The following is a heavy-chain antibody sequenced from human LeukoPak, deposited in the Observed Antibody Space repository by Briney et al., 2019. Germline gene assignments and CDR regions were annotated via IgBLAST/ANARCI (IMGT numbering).Heavy chain of an antibody. Sequence: GGSLRLSCAASGFTFSSYGMHWVRQAPGKGLEWVAVISYDGSNKYYADSVKGRFTISRDNSKNTLYLQMNSLRAEDTAVYYCAKSKRGFGEFFADIWGQGTMVTVSS. V-gene: IGHV3-30*18. D-gene: IGHD3-10*01. CDR2: ISYDGSNK. J-gene: IGHJ3*02. CDR3: AKSKRGFGEFFADI. CDR1: GFTFSSYG.